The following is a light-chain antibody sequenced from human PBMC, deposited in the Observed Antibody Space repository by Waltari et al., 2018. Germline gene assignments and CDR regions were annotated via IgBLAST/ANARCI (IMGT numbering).Light chain of an antibody. CDR3: QQYNAWPLT. V-gene: IGKV3D-15*01. CDR2: GAS. CDR1: QNIYFN. Sequence: EIVMTQSPATLSVSSGESANLLCRASQNIYFNLAWYQQRPGQAPRVLVYGASTRDTGIPARFSGSGSGTEFTLTISNLQSEDFAFYFCQQYNAWPLTFGGGTKVEVK. J-gene: IGKJ4*01.